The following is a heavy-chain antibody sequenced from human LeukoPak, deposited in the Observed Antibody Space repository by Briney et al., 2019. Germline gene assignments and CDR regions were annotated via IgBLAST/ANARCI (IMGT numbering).Heavy chain of an antibody. CDR2: FHHTAGT. CDR3: ARLLDYDSSGDPDTFDI. J-gene: IGHJ3*02. V-gene: IGHV4-59*08. D-gene: IGHD3-22*01. Sequence: SETLSLTCTVSGYSISGDYWSWIRQSPGKGLEWIGYFHHTAGTRYNPSLQSRVTISIDTSRNHFSLKLNSLSAADTAVYFCARLLDYDSSGDPDTFDIWGQGTVVTVSS. CDR1: GYSISGDY.